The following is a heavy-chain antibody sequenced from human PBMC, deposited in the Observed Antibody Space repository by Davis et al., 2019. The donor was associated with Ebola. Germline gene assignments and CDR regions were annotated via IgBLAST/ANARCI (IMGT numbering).Heavy chain of an antibody. D-gene: IGHD2-2*01. J-gene: IGHJ1*01. CDR2: IIPIFGTA. CDR1: GGTFSSYA. CDR3: AIRMVVVPAVGGIYFQH. V-gene: IGHV1-69*13. Sequence: SVKVSCKASGGTFSSYAISWVRQAPGQGLERMGGIIPIFGTANYAQKFQGRVTITADESTSTAYMELSSLRSEDTAVYYCAIRMVVVPAVGGIYFQHWGQGTLVTVSS.